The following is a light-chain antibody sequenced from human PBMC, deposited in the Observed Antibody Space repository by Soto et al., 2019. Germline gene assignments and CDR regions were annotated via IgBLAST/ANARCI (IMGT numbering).Light chain of an antibody. CDR2: EVS. J-gene: IGLJ1*01. Sequence: QSALTQPPSASGSPGQSVTISCTGTSGDVGGYNYVSWYQQHPGKAPKLMIYEVSKRPSGVPDRFSGSKSGNTASLTVSGLQAEDDADYYCSSYAGSNNPYVFGTGTKLTVL. V-gene: IGLV2-8*01. CDR3: SSYAGSNNPYV. CDR1: SGDVGGYNY.